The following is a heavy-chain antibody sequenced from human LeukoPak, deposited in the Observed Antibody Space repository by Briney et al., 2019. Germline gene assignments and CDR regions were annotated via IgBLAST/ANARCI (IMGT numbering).Heavy chain of an antibody. CDR2: INHSGST. Sequence: SETLSLTCAVYGGSFSGYYWSWIRQPPGKGLEWIGEINHSGSTNYNPSLKSRVTISVDTSKNQFSLKLSSVTAADTAVYFCARFRHSGTYHARFDFRGQGTLVTVSS. CDR1: GGSFSGYY. V-gene: IGHV4-34*01. J-gene: IGHJ4*02. CDR3: ARFRHSGTYHARFDF. D-gene: IGHD1-26*01.